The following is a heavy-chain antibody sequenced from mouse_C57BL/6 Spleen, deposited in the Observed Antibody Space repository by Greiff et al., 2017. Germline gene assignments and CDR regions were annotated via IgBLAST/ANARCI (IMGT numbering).Heavy chain of an antibody. D-gene: IGHD1-1*01. Sequence: VQLQQSGAELVRPGASVKLSCTASGFNIKDSYMHWVKQRPEQGLEWIGRIDPEDGDTEYAPKFQGKATMTADTSSNTAYLQLSSLTSEDTAVYYCTTYYYYGSSYGERFAYWGQGTLVTVSA. J-gene: IGHJ3*01. CDR2: IDPEDGDT. V-gene: IGHV14-1*01. CDR3: TTYYYYGSSYGERFAY. CDR1: GFNIKDSY.